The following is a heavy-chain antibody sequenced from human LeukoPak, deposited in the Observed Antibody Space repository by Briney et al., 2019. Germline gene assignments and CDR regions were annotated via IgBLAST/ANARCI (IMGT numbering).Heavy chain of an antibody. Sequence: GGSLRLSCAASGFIFSRYGMHWVRQAPGRGLEWVAVISHDGSNKYYADSVKGRFTISRDNSKNTLYLQMNSLRAEDTAVYYCAKDQDVPAAGTWGSIDYWGQGTLVTVSS. CDR1: GFIFSRYG. CDR2: ISHDGSNK. D-gene: IGHD6-13*01. V-gene: IGHV3-30*18. CDR3: AKDQDVPAAGTWGSIDY. J-gene: IGHJ4*02.